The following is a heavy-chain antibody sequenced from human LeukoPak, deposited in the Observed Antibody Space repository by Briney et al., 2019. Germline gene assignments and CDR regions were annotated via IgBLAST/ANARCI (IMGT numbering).Heavy chain of an antibody. CDR3: AREHGYGAFDI. Sequence: ASVKVSCKAFGYSFIRHHIHWVRQAPGQGLEWMGVLKLYDGSLRNAQKFQGRVTMTSDTSTSTVYMELSSLRSEDTAMYFCAREHGYGAFDIWGQGTMVTVSS. CDR1: GYSFIRHH. J-gene: IGHJ3*02. CDR2: LKLYDGSL. D-gene: IGHD5-18*01. V-gene: IGHV1-46*01.